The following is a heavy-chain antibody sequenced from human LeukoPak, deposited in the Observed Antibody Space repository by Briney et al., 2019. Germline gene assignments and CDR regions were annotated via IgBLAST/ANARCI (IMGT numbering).Heavy chain of an antibody. D-gene: IGHD3-22*01. CDR3: ARDSRTYYYDSSGYYY. CDR2: INLDGSEK. J-gene: IGHJ4*02. CDR1: GFSFSNYW. V-gene: IGHV3-7*01. Sequence: GGSLRLSCAASGFSFSNYWMNWVRQAPGKGLEWVANINLDGSEKYYVDSVKGRFTFSRDNAKSSVYLQMNSLRAEDTAVYYCARDSRTYYYDSSGYYYWGQGTLVTVSS.